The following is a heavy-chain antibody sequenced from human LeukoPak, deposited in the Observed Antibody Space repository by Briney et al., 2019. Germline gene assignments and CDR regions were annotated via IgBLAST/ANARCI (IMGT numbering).Heavy chain of an antibody. CDR2: ISYEGGTQ. CDR3: AKEGTPHVSTWYDL. Sequence: GGSLRLSCAASGVTLSPYGMHWVRQAQAKGLEWVALISYEGGTQHYADSVKGRFIISRDNPRNTLYLQMNILRTEDTAVYYCAKEGTPHVSTWYDLWGQGTQIIVSS. V-gene: IGHV3-30*18. CDR1: GVTLSPYG. D-gene: IGHD3-10*01. J-gene: IGHJ5*02.